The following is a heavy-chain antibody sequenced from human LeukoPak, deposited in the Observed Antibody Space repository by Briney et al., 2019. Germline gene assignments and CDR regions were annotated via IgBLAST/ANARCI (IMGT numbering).Heavy chain of an antibody. CDR2: MNPNSGDT. D-gene: IGHD3-16*01. Sequence: ASVKVSCKASGYTFTSYDINWVRQAAGQGLEWMGWMNPNSGDTGYVQKFQGRVTMTTDTSTSTAYMELRSLRSDDTAVYYCARYSQGGIDPWGQGTLVTVSS. J-gene: IGHJ5*02. CDR1: GYTFTSYD. V-gene: IGHV1-8*01. CDR3: ARYSQGGIDP.